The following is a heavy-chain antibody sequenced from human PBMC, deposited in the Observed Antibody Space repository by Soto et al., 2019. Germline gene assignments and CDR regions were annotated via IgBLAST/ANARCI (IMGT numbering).Heavy chain of an antibody. Sequence: QLQLQESGSGLVKPSQTLSLTCAVSGGSISSGGYSWSWIRQPPGKGLEWIGYIYHSGSTYYNPSLKSRVTISVDRSKNQFSQKLSSVTAADTAVYYCARGGDSSGYVAFDIWGQGTMVTVSS. CDR3: ARGGDSSGYVAFDI. CDR2: IYHSGST. CDR1: GGSISSGGYS. V-gene: IGHV4-30-2*01. J-gene: IGHJ3*02. D-gene: IGHD3-22*01.